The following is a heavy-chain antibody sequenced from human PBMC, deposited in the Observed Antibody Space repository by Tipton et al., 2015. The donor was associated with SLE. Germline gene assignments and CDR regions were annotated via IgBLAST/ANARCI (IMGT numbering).Heavy chain of an antibody. CDR3: ARGAGPITSFGNYYYYYYMDV. J-gene: IGHJ6*03. D-gene: IGHD3-16*01. CDR2: INPSGGST. Sequence: QLVQSGAEVKKPGASVKVSCKASGYTFTSYYMHWVRQAPGQGLEWMGIINPSGGSTSYAQKFQGRVTMTRDTSTSTVYMELSSLRSEDTAVYYCARGAGPITSFGNYYYYYYMDVWGKGTTVTASS. V-gene: IGHV1-46*01. CDR1: GYTFTSYY.